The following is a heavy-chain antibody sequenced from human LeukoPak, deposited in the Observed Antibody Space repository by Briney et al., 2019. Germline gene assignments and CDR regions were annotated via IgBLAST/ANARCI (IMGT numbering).Heavy chain of an antibody. Sequence: PSETLSLTCTVSGYSISSGDYWGWIRQPPGKGREWIGSVYHSGYTYYNPSLKSRVTISVDTSKNQFSLNLSSVTAADTAVYYCARGWSILRGGDWFDPWGQGTLVTVSS. CDR2: VYHSGYT. V-gene: IGHV4-38-2*02. CDR1: GYSISSGDY. CDR3: ARGWSILRGGDWFDP. J-gene: IGHJ5*02. D-gene: IGHD3-3*02.